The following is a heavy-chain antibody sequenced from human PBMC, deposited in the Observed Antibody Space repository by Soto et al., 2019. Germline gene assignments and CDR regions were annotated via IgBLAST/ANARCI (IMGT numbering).Heavy chain of an antibody. V-gene: IGHV2-5*01. D-gene: IGHD3-22*01. CDR3: SNYDSSGYFLHFDS. CDR2: VYLNDER. CDR1: VFSLTTTGVG. J-gene: IGHJ4*02. Sequence: QIALQESGPTVVKPTQTLTLTCTFSVFSLTTTGVGVGWIRHAPGKALEWIAMVYLNDERLYSPSLKSRLTITQDTSKNQVVLRLSYMDPVDTATYFCSNYDSSGYFLHFDSWCQGTLVTVAS.